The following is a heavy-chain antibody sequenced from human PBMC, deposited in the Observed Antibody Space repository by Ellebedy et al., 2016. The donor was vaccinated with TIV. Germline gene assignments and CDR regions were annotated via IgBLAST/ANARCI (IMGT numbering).Heavy chain of an antibody. V-gene: IGHV4-34*01. J-gene: IGHJ6*02. CDR2: INHSGST. Sequence: SETLSLTXAVYGGSFSGYYWSWILQPPGKGLEWIGEINHSGSTNYNPSLKSRVTISVDTSKNQFSLKLSSVTAADTAVYYCARAGQITMVRGLYGMDVWGQGTTVTVSS. CDR1: GGSFSGYY. D-gene: IGHD3-10*01. CDR3: ARAGQITMVRGLYGMDV.